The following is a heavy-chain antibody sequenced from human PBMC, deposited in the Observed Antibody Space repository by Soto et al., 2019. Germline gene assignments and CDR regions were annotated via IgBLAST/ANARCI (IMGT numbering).Heavy chain of an antibody. CDR1: GFTFSSYG. CDR3: ARVGYDYVWGSYRYTEDPDDY. D-gene: IGHD3-16*02. J-gene: IGHJ4*02. CDR2: ISYDGSNK. V-gene: IGHV3-30-3*01. Sequence: WGSLRLSCAASGFTFSSYGMHWVRQAPGKGLEWVAVISYDGSNKYYADSVKGRFTISRDNSKNTLYLQMNSLRAEDTAVYYCARVGYDYVWGSYRYTEDPDDYWGQGTLVTVSS.